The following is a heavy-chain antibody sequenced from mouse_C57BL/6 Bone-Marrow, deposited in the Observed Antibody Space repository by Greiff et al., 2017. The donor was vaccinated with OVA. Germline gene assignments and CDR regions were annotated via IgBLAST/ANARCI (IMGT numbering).Heavy chain of an antibody. CDR3: ARTPNGYYSYYFDY. Sequence: QVQLKQSGAELVKPGASVKMSCKASGYTFTSYWITWVKQRPGQGLEWIGDIYPGSGSTNYNEKFKSKATLTVDTSSSTAYMQLSSLTSEDSAVYYCARTPNGYYSYYFDYWGQGTTLTVSS. CDR2: IYPGSGST. J-gene: IGHJ2*01. CDR1: GYTFTSYW. D-gene: IGHD2-3*01. V-gene: IGHV1-55*01.